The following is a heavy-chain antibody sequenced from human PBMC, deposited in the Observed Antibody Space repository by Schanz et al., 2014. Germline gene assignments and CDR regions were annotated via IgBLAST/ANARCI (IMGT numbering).Heavy chain of an antibody. CDR1: GYTFTNHY. CDR2: ISPSSGGT. CDR3: AREAVVVVGVDFSYYYGMDV. V-gene: IGHV1-2*06. D-gene: IGHD2-21*01. Sequence: QVQVIQSGPEVKKPGASVKVSCKASGYTFTNHYLHWVRQAPGQGLEWMGRISPSSGGTNYAQNFQGRVTMTKDTSINTVYMELSRLTSDDLAVYYCAREAVVVVGVDFSYYYGMDVWGQGTTVVVSS. J-gene: IGHJ6*02.